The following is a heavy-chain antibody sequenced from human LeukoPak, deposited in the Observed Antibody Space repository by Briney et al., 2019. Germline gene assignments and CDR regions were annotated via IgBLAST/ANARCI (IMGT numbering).Heavy chain of an antibody. V-gene: IGHV3-9*01. CDR3: AKALRRVDSGLRLNAFDI. CDR1: GFTFDDYA. Sequence: AGGSLRLSCAASGFTFDDYAMPWVRQAPGKGLEWVSGISWNSGSIGYADSVKGRFTISRDNAKNSLYLQMNSLRAEDTALYYCAKALRRVDSGLRLNAFDIWGQGTMVTVSS. D-gene: IGHD4-17*01. CDR2: ISWNSGSI. J-gene: IGHJ3*02.